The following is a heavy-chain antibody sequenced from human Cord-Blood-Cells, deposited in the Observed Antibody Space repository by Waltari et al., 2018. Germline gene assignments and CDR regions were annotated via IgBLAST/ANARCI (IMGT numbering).Heavy chain of an antibody. CDR1: GGSFSGYY. J-gene: IGHJ6*02. D-gene: IGHD3-10*01. CDR2: INHSGSN. Sequence: QVQLQQWGAGLLKPSETLSLTCAVYGGSFSGYYWSWIRQPPGKGLEWIGEINHSGSNNYTPSLKSRVTISVDTSKNQFSLKLSSVTAADTAVYYCARGAGGMDVWGQGTTVTVSS. CDR3: ARGAGGMDV. V-gene: IGHV4-34*01.